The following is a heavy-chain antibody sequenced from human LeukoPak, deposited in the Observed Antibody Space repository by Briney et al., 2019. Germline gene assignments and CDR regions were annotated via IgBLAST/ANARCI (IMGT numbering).Heavy chain of an antibody. CDR1: GFTFRHFA. V-gene: IGHV3-23*01. CDR3: ARAMPSSTYYFDS. CDR2: ISVSDGST. J-gene: IGHJ4*02. D-gene: IGHD2-2*01. Sequence: GGSLRLSCAASGFTFRHFAMNWVRQAPGKGLEWVSVISVSDGSTYYADSVRGRFTISRDNSKNTLFLQLNGLRAEDTAIYYCARAMPSSTYYFDSWGQGTLVTVPS.